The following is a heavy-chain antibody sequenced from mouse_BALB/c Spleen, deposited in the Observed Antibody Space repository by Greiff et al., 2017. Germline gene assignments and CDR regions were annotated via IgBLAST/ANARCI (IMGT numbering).Heavy chain of an antibody. CDR1: GFSLSRYS. Sequence: VMLVESGPGLVAPSQSLSITCTVSGFSLSRYSVHWVRQPPGKGLEWLGMIWGGGSTDYNSALKSRLSISKDNSKSQVFLKMNSLQTDDTARYYCARTGYYGKDWYFDVWGAGTTVTVSS. CDR2: IWGGGST. V-gene: IGHV2-6-4*01. J-gene: IGHJ1*01. CDR3: ARTGYYGKDWYFDV. D-gene: IGHD1-1*01.